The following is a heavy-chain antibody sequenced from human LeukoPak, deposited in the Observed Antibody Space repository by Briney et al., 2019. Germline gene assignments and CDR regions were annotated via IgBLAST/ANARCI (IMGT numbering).Heavy chain of an antibody. CDR2: IWYDGSNK. Sequence: PGGSLRLSCAASGFTFSSYGMHWVRQAPGKGLEWVAVIWYDGSNKYYADSVKGRFTISRDNSKSTLYLQMNSLRAEDTAVYYCARDYYYYGSGSYYYYYYGMDVWGQGTTVTVSS. CDR3: ARDYYYYGSGSYYYYYYGMDV. CDR1: GFTFSSYG. J-gene: IGHJ6*02. D-gene: IGHD3-10*01. V-gene: IGHV3-33*01.